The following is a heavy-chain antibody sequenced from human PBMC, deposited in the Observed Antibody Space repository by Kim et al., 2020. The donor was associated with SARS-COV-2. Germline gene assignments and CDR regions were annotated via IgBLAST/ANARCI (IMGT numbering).Heavy chain of an antibody. CDR3: ARNSALGAFDI. Sequence: NYYHPPLKSRVTVSVDTAKNQCALKLCSVTAEDSAVYYCARNSALGAFDIWGQATMVTVSS. J-gene: IGHJ3*02. D-gene: IGHD6-13*01. V-gene: IGHV4-31*02. CDR2: N.